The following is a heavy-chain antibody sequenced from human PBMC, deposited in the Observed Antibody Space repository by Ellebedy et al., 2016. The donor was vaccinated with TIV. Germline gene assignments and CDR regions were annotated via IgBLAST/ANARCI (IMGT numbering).Heavy chain of an antibody. V-gene: IGHV3-7*03. CDR3: VRGGARSSWYWRL. D-gene: IGHD6-13*01. CDR2: IHKDGSAR. Sequence: GESLKISCAAFEFYFGDDWMSWVRQAPGKGLEWVATIHKDGSARYYVDSGKGRFTVSRDSTRDMLFLEMSSLKADDTGIYYGVRGGARSSWYWRLWGQGTLVTVSA. J-gene: IGHJ4*02. CDR1: EFYFGDDW.